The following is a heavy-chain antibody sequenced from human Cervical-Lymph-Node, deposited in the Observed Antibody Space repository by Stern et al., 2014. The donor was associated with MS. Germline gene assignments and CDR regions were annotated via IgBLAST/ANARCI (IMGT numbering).Heavy chain of an antibody. V-gene: IGHV1-58*01. CDR2: IVPGSGNT. D-gene: IGHD3-22*01. J-gene: IGHJ3*02. CDR3: AAEPMYYSDSVGAFDI. Sequence: QLVQSGPEVKKPGTSVKVSCKASGFTFTSSAVQWVRQARGQRLEWMGWIVPGSGNTNYAQKFQGRVTITTDKSTSTAYMELSSLRSEDTAVYYCAAEPMYYSDSVGAFDIWGQGTMVTVSS. CDR1: GFTFTSSA.